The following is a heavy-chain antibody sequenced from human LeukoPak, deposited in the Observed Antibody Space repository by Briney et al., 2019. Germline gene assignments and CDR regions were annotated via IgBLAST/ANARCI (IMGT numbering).Heavy chain of an antibody. CDR3: ARIADAGRKGLDY. J-gene: IGHJ4*02. D-gene: IGHD6-13*01. Sequence: PSETLSLTCTVSGGSISSYYWSWIRQPPGTGLEWIGYIYYSGDTNYNPSLKSRVTISVDTSKNQFSLKLNSVTAADAAVYYCARIADAGRKGLDYWGQGSLVTVSS. CDR1: GGSISSYY. V-gene: IGHV4-59*01. CDR2: IYYSGDT.